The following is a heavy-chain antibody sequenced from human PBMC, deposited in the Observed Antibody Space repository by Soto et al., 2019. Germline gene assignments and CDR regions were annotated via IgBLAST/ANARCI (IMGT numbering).Heavy chain of an antibody. CDR1: GDSVSSNSAA. J-gene: IGHJ3*02. Sequence: PSQTLSLTCAISGDSVSSNSAASNWIRQSPSRGLEWLGRTYYRSKWYNDYAVSVKSRITINPDTSKNQFSLQLNSVTPEDTAVYYCARVIMITFGGVIVTGDAFDIWGQGTMVTVSS. CDR3: ARVIMITFGGVIVTGDAFDI. CDR2: TYYRSKWYN. V-gene: IGHV6-1*01. D-gene: IGHD3-16*02.